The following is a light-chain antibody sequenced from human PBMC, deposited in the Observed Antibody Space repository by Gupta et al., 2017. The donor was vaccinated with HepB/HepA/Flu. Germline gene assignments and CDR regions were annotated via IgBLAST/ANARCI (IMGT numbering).Light chain of an antibody. CDR3: QEYTTPSRT. Sequence: DIQMTQSPSTLSASVGDRVIMTCRASQSVNSWLAWYQQKAGKAPKVLIYKASNLESGVPSRFSGSQSGTEFTLTISNLQPDDCATYYCQEYTTPSRTFGPGTKVEIK. CDR2: KAS. V-gene: IGKV1-5*03. CDR1: QSVNSW. J-gene: IGKJ3*01.